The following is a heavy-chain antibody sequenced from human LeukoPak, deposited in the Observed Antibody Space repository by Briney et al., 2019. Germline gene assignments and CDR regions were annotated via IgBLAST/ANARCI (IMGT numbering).Heavy chain of an antibody. CDR3: ARAVSKGYSARWFDP. D-gene: IGHD5-18*01. V-gene: IGHV4-4*07. Sequence: PSETLSLTCTVSGGSISSYYWSRIRQPAGKGLEWIGRIYTSGSTNYNPSLKSRVTMSVDTSMNQFSLKLSSVTAADTAVYYCARAVSKGYSARWFDPWGQGTLVTVSS. CDR2: IYTSGST. J-gene: IGHJ5*02. CDR1: GGSISSYY.